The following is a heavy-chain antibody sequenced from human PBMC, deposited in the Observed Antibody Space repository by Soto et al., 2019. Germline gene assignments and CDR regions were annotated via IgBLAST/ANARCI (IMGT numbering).Heavy chain of an antibody. Sequence: PGGSMRLPYAALELTCVNFGRHWVLKAPGKGLEWVASISYDGNIKYSADSVKGRFTISRDNSKNTLYLQMNSLRSEDTAVYYCAKFWGPVTAAVDDYWGQGTLVTAPQ. CDR2: ISYDGNIK. CDR3: AKFWGPVTAAVDDY. J-gene: IGHJ4*02. D-gene: IGHD6-13*01. V-gene: IGHV3-30*18. CDR1: ELTCVNFG.